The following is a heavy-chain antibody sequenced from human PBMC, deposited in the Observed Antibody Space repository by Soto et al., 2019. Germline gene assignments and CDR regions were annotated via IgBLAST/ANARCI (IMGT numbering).Heavy chain of an antibody. J-gene: IGHJ4*02. V-gene: IGHV3-15*01. Sequence: GGSLRLSCAASGFTFSNAWMSWVRQAPGKGLEWVGRIKSKTDGGTTDYAAPVKGRVTISRDDSKNTLYLQMNSLKTEDTAVYYCTTEFTILGVAAGGYFDYWGQGTLVTGSS. CDR1: GFTFSNAW. D-gene: IGHD3-3*01. CDR2: IKSKTDGGTT. CDR3: TTEFTILGVAAGGYFDY.